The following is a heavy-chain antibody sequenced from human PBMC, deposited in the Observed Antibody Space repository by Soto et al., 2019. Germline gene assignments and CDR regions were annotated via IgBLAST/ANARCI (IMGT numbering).Heavy chain of an antibody. CDR2: IKQDGSEK. CDR3: ARGYLDYYYWRGLATFYS. J-gene: IGHJ1*01. CDR1: GFTFSSYW. V-gene: IGHV3-7*05. D-gene: IGHD3-3*01. Sequence: GGSLRLSCAASGFTFSSYWMSWVRQAPGKGLEWVANIKQDGSEKYYVDSVKGRFTISRDNAKNSLYLQMNSLRAEDTAVYYCARGYLDYYYWRGLATFYSWAQGTPVPVSS.